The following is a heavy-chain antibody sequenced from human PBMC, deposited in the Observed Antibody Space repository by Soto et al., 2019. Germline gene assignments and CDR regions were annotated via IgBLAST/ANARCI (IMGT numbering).Heavy chain of an antibody. D-gene: IGHD6-19*01. CDR1: GFTFSSYA. CDR3: ARGGVSGWSLDYYYGMDV. Sequence: GGSLRLSCAASGFTFSSYAMHWVRQAPGKGLEWVAVISYDGSNKYYADSVEGRFTISRDNSKNTLYLQMNSLRAEDMAVYYCARGGVSGWSLDYYYGMDVWGQGTTVTVSS. J-gene: IGHJ6*02. CDR2: ISYDGSNK. V-gene: IGHV3-30-3*01.